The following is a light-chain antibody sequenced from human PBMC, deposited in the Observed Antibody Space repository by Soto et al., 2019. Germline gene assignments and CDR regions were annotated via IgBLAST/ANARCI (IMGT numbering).Light chain of an antibody. CDR2: DAS. J-gene: IGKJ5*01. V-gene: IGKV3-11*01. CDR1: QSISSY. CDR3: QQRTNWPIT. Sequence: IVFTQSPPTLTLSPGARATPSCRASQSISSYLAWYQQKPGQAPRLLIYDASNRATGIPARFSGSGSGTDFTLTISSLEPEDFAVYYCQQRTNWPITFGQGTRLEIK.